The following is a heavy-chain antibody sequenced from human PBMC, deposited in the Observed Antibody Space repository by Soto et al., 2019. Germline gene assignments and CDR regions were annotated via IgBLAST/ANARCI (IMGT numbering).Heavy chain of an antibody. D-gene: IGHD5-12*01. J-gene: IGHJ4*02. CDR1: GFTFNNYG. CDR3: ARPRGSGFAFDS. CDR2: IYSDGST. Sequence: GGSLRLSCAASGFTFNNYGMHWVRQAPGKGLEWVSVIYSDGSTYYADSVKGRFTISRDNSKNTLYLQMNGLRAEDTAVYFCARPRGSGFAFDSWGQGTLVTVSS. V-gene: IGHV3-66*04.